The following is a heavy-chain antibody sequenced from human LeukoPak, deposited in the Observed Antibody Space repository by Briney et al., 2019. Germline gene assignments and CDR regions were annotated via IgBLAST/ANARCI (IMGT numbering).Heavy chain of an antibody. Sequence: GGSLRLSCAASGFIFSSYSMNWVRQAPGKGLEWVACISNIGNHIYYADSVKGRFTVSRDNAKTSLYLQMNSLRAEDTAVYYCTREGSSSWFWFFDYWGRGTLVTVSS. J-gene: IGHJ4*02. CDR1: GFIFSSYS. D-gene: IGHD6-13*01. CDR3: TREGSSSWFWFFDY. CDR2: ISNIGNHI. V-gene: IGHV3-21*01.